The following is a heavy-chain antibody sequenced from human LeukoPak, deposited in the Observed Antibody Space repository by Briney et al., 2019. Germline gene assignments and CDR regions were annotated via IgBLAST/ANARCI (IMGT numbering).Heavy chain of an antibody. V-gene: IGHV4-4*07. J-gene: IGHJ2*01. CDR2: IYTSGST. CDR1: ADSIRGYY. Sequence: SETLSLTCSVSADSIRGYYWNWIRQPAGKGLEWIGRIYTSGSTDYRPSLKSRVTMSVDASKKWLSLKLTSVTAADTAVYYCARGVTSVQSFWYFDLWGRGTLVTVSS. CDR3: ARGVTSVQSFWYFDL. D-gene: IGHD4-11*01.